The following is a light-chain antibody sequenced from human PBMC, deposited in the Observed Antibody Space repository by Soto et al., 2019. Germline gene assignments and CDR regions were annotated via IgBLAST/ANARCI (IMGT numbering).Light chain of an antibody. J-gene: IGKJ5*01. V-gene: IGKV3-20*01. CDR1: QSVGDTY. CDR3: QQYGSSIT. CDR2: GTS. Sequence: ETVLTQSPGTLSLSPGERATLSCRASQSVGDTYLAWYQQKPGQAPRLLIYGTSSRATGIPDRFSGSGSGTDFTLTISRLEPEDFAVFYCQQYGSSITVGQGTRLEIK.